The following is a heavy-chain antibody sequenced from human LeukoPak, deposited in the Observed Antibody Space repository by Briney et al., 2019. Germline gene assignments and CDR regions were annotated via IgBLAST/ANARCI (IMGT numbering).Heavy chain of an antibody. CDR2: ISWNSGSI. CDR3: AKAPVVAATPGYFDY. CDR1: GFTFDDYA. V-gene: IGHV3-9*01. D-gene: IGHD2-15*01. J-gene: IGHJ4*02. Sequence: SLRLSCAASGFTFDDYAMHWVRQAPGKGLEWVSGISWNSGSIGYAGSVKGRFTISRDNAKNSLYLQMNSLRAEDTALYYCAKAPVVAATPGYFDYWGQGTLVTVSS.